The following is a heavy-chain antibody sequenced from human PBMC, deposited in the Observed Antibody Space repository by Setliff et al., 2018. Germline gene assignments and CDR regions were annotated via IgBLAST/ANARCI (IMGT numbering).Heavy chain of an antibody. J-gene: IGHJ4*02. CDR2: IYYRGDT. CDR3: ARTGTYRYFDY. D-gene: IGHD1-1*01. CDR1: GMSFSEHY. Sequence: SETLSLTCVVDGMSFSEHYWGWIRQPPGKGLEWIGRIYYRGDTYYNASLKGRLTISVDMAQNQFSLRLTSVTAADTAVYYCARTGTYRYFDYWGQGALVTVSS. V-gene: IGHV4-34*01.